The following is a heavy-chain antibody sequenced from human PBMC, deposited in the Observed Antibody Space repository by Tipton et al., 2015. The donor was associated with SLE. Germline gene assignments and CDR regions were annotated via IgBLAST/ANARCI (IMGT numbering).Heavy chain of an antibody. J-gene: IGHJ3*02. V-gene: IGHV4-59*01. Sequence: LRLSCSVSGGSITTYYWSWIRQPPGKGLEWIGYIYNSGSTYYNPSLKSRVTMSIDTSKNQFSLNLGSVTAADTAVYYCATETPEDAFDIWGQGTMVTVSS. CDR3: ATETPEDAFDI. D-gene: IGHD4-23*01. CDR1: GGSITTYY. CDR2: IYNSGST.